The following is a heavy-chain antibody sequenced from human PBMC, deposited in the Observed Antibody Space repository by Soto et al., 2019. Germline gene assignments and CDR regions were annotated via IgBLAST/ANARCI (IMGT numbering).Heavy chain of an antibody. D-gene: IGHD1-7*01. V-gene: IGHV1-18*04. CDR3: TGAGGSDWTYFSSSS. CDR2: ISAKSDNT. Sequence: QLVQSGAEVKKPGASVKVSCKASGYTFTTYGFNWVRQAPGQGLEWMGWISAKSDNTNYAQKLQGRVTMTTDTSTSTVYGEQKSLTSDHTGIYFCTGAGGSDWTYFSSSSRGQGNLGTVSS. J-gene: IGHJ4*02. CDR1: GYTFTTYG.